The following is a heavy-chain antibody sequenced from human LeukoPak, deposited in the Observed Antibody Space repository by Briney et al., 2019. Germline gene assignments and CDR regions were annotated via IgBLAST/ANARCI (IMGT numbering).Heavy chain of an antibody. CDR3: ARGENNYGYYYFDY. Sequence: GGSLRLSCAASGFTFSSYSMNWVRQAPGKGLEWVSSISSSSSYIYYADSVKGRFTISRDNAKNSLYLQMNSLRAEDTAVYYCARGENNYGYYYFDYWGQGTLVTVSS. J-gene: IGHJ4*02. V-gene: IGHV3-21*01. D-gene: IGHD5-24*01. CDR1: GFTFSSYS. CDR2: ISSSSSYI.